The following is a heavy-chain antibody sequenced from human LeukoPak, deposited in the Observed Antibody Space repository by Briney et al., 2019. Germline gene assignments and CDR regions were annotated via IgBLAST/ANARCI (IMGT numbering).Heavy chain of an antibody. CDR3: ASGRWPQ. D-gene: IGHD4-23*01. CDR2: ISYDGSNE. CDR1: GFTFSSYG. J-gene: IGHJ4*02. V-gene: IGHV3-30*03. Sequence: GGSLRLSCAASGFTFSSYGIHWVRQAPGKGLEWVAVISYDGSNEYYADSVKGRFTISRDNSKNTLYLQMSSLRAEDTAVYYCASGRWPQWGQGTLVTVSS.